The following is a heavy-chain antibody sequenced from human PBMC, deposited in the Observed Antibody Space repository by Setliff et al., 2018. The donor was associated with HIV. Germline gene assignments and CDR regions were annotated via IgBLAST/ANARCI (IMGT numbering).Heavy chain of an antibody. J-gene: IGHJ4*02. V-gene: IGHV3-23*01. CDR1: GITSSSYA. Sequence: GSLRLSCAASGITSSSYAMSWVRQAPGKGLEWVSGISGSGGSTYYADSVKGRFTISRDNSKNTLYLQMNSLRAEDTAVYYCAKDPRGYNYGFPDFDYWGQGTLVTVSS. D-gene: IGHD5-18*01. CDR2: ISGSGGST. CDR3: AKDPRGYNYGFPDFDY.